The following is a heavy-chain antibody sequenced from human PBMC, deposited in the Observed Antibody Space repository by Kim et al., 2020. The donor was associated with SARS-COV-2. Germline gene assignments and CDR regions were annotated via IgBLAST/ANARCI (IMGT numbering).Heavy chain of an antibody. CDR3: AFVEHQLSLGGYYGMDV. V-gene: IGHV7-4-1*02. CDR2: INTKTGNP. CDR1: GNTFNGNP. J-gene: IGHJ6*02. D-gene: IGHD6-13*01. Sequence: ASVKVSCKTSGNTFNGNPMNWVRLVPGQGLEWMGWINTKTGNPTYAQGFTGRFVFSLDSSVSTAFLQISSLRAEDTAVYYCAFVEHQLSLGGYYGMDVWGQGTTVTVSS.